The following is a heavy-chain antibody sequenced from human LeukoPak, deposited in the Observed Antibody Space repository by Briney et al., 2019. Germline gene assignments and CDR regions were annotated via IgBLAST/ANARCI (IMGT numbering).Heavy chain of an antibody. D-gene: IGHD6-6*01. J-gene: IGHJ4*02. CDR1: GGSFTDYY. Sequence: SETLSLTCAVYGGSFTDYYWRWIRQPPGKGLEWIGEINHRGSTNYNPSLKSRVTISVDTSKYQFSLRLSSVTAADTAVYYCASGQLVDYWGQGTLVTVSS. CDR3: ASGQLVDY. V-gene: IGHV4-34*01. CDR2: INHRGST.